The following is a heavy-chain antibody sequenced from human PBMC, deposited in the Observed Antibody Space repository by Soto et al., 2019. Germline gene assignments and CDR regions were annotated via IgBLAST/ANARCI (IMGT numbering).Heavy chain of an antibody. CDR1: GFTFSSYG. D-gene: IGHD3-10*01. CDR3: HMVRGVQDLFDY. V-gene: IGHV3-33*01. CDR2: IWYDGSNK. J-gene: IGHJ4*02. Sequence: QVQLVESGGGVVQPGRSLRLSCAASGFTFSSYGMHWVRQAPGKGLEWVAVIWYDGSNKYHADSVKGRFTISRDNSKNTLYLQMNSLRAEDTAVYYCHMVRGVQDLFDYWGQGTLVTVSS.